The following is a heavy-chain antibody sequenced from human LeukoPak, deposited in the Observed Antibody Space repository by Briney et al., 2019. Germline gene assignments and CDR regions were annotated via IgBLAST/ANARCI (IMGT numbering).Heavy chain of an antibody. CDR1: GGSITSSSHY. CDR2: IYYDGSA. Sequence: SETLSLTCTVSGGSITSSSHYWGWIRQPPGQGLQWIGLIYYDGSAYYNLSLKSRLTISIDTSKSQFSLQLSSVTAADTAVYYCARHYFSTLTTLLRGVKKQKSRFDPWGQGTLVTVSS. V-gene: IGHV4-39*01. D-gene: IGHD4-17*01. CDR3: ARHYFSTLTTLLRGVKKQKSRFDP. J-gene: IGHJ5*02.